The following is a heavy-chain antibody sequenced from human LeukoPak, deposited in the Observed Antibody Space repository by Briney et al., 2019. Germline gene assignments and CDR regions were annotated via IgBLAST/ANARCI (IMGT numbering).Heavy chain of an antibody. J-gene: IGHJ3*02. V-gene: IGHV3-7*01. CDR2: IKQDGSEK. CDR3: ASQTLTTVVTWGAFDI. D-gene: IGHD4-23*01. Sequence: GGSLRLSCAASGFTFSSYWTSWVRQAPGKGLEWVANIKQDGSEKYYVDSVKGRFTISRDNAKNSLYLQMNSLRAEDTAVYYCASQTLTTVVTWGAFDIWGQGTMVTVSS. CDR1: GFTFSSYW.